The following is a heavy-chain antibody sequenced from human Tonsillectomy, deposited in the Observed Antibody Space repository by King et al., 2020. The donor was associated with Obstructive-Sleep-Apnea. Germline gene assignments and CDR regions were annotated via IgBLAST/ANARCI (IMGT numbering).Heavy chain of an antibody. D-gene: IGHD1-26*01. V-gene: IGHV3-30*18. J-gene: IGHJ4*02. CDR1: GFTFSSYD. CDR3: TKGVLVGAVGGHYFDF. CDR2: ISYDGRSK. Sequence: VQLVQSGGGVVQPGRSLRLSSAASGFTFSSYDMRWVRQAPGKGLEWVAVISYDGRSKNCADSVKGRLTISRDNSKNTLYLQMNSLRAEDTAVYYCTKGVLVGAVGGHYFDFWGQGTLVTVSS.